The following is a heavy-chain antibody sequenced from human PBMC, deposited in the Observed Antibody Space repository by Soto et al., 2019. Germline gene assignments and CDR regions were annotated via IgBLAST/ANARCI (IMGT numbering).Heavy chain of an antibody. CDR1: GNSISSGSY. Sequence: SETQSLTCDVSGNSISSGSYWGWIRQPPGKGLEWIGTTDHSGNAYYNPSLKSRVTISIDPSKSQFSLKVLSVTAADTAVYYCASAHLGFYSSSWTKGFYLAFWGQGTLVT. CDR2: TDHSGNA. D-gene: IGHD6-6*01. J-gene: IGHJ4*02. V-gene: IGHV4-38-2*01. CDR3: ASAHLGFYSSSWTKGFYLAF.